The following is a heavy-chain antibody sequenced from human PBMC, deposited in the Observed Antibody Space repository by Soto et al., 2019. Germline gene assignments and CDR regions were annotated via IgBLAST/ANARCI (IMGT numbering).Heavy chain of an antibody. CDR1: GGSISSYY. CDR2: IYYSGST. J-gene: IGHJ4*02. Sequence: SETLSLTCTVSGGSISSYYWSRIRQPPGKGLEWIGYIYYSGSTNYNPSLKSRVTISVDTSKNQFSLKLSSVTAADTAVYYCARTYYYDSSGYYSAGNFDYWGQGTLVTVSS. V-gene: IGHV4-59*01. D-gene: IGHD3-22*01. CDR3: ARTYYYDSSGYYSAGNFDY.